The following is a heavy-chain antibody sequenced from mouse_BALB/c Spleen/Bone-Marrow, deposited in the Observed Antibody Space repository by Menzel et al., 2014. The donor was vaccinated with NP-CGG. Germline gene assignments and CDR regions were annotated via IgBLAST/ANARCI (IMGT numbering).Heavy chain of an antibody. CDR2: IWSGGST. CDR1: GFSLTSYG. D-gene: IGHD2-1*01. J-gene: IGHJ3*01. CDR3: ARNQGNYVSWFAY. Sequence: VQLQQSGPGLVQPSQSLSIPCTVSGFSLTSYGVHWVRQSPGKGLGWLGVIWSGGSTDYNAAFISRLSISKDNSKSQVFFKMNSLQANDTAIYYCARNQGNYVSWFAYWGQGTLVTVSA. V-gene: IGHV2-2*02.